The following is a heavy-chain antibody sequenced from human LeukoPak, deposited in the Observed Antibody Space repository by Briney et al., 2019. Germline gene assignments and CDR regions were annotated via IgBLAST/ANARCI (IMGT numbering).Heavy chain of an antibody. Sequence: AGGPRRLPCAPSGFPFRNAWMTWAPLAQGKGLEWVGRITSKTNGGTTEYAAIVKGRFTISRDDSKDTLFLQMDSLTTEDTAVYYCTESLVHWGQGARVTVSS. V-gene: IGHV3-15*01. CDR2: ITSKTNGGTT. D-gene: IGHD6-13*01. CDR1: GFPFRNAW. CDR3: TESLVH. J-gene: IGHJ4*02.